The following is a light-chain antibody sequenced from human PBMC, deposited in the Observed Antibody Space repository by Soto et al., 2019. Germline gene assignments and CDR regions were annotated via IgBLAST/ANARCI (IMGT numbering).Light chain of an antibody. V-gene: IGKV1-39*01. J-gene: IGKJ4*01. CDR1: QNIRNY. CDR2: GAA. CDR3: QQSYNIQALT. Sequence: DIQMTQSPSSLSASVGDRVAITCRASQNIRNYLNWYQQKPGKAPKVLIYGAASLQSGVPSRFSGSGSGTNFTLTINSLQPEDYANYYCQQSYNIQALTFGGGTKVDIK.